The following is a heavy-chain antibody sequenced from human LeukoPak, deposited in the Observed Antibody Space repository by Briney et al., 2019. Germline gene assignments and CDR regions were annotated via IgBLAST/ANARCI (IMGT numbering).Heavy chain of an antibody. CDR1: GFTFSSYS. CDR2: ISSSSSYI. CDR3: ARDFSGVATTPIYIDY. J-gene: IGHJ4*02. Sequence: GGSLRLSCAASGFTFSSYSMNWVRQAPGKGLEWVSSISSSSSYIYYADSVKGRFTISRDNAKNSLYLQMNSLRAEDTAVYYCARDFSGVATTPIYIDYWGQGTLVTVSS. V-gene: IGHV3-21*01. D-gene: IGHD5-24*01.